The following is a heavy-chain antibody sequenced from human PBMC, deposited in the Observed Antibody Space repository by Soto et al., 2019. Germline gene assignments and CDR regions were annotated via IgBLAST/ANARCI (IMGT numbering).Heavy chain of an antibody. D-gene: IGHD3-3*01. CDR3: ARDWKRITIFGVATRAFDI. CDR2: ISGSGSSI. Sequence: GGSLRLSCAASGFTFRSYAMSWVRQAPGKGLEWVSDISGSGSSIYYADSVNGRFTICRDNAKTSLYLQMNSLRAEDTAVYYCARDWKRITIFGVATRAFDIWGQGTMVTVSS. CDR1: GFTFRSYA. V-gene: IGHV3-48*01. J-gene: IGHJ3*02.